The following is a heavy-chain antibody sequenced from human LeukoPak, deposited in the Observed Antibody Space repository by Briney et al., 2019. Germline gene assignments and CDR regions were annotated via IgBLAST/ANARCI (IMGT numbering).Heavy chain of an antibody. CDR2: ISAYNGNT. V-gene: IGHV1-18*01. Sequence: ASVNVSCKASGYTFTTYGISWVRQAPGQGLEWMGWISAYNGNTNYGQNLQGRVTMTTDTSTTTAYMVLRSLRSDDTAVYYCARDYYYDSSGYPPSVWGQGTLVTVSS. J-gene: IGHJ4*02. CDR3: ARDYYYDSSGYPPSV. D-gene: IGHD3-22*01. CDR1: GYTFTTYG.